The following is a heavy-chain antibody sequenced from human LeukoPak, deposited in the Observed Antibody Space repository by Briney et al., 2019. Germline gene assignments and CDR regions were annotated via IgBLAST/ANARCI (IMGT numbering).Heavy chain of an antibody. J-gene: IGHJ1*01. V-gene: IGHV4-30-4*08. D-gene: IGHD3-22*01. CDR3: ARVSIYDSSGYYYSEYFQH. CDR2: IYYSGST. CDR1: GGSISSGDYY. Sequence: SQTLSLTCTVSGGSISSGDYYWSWIRQPPGKGLEWIGYIYYSGSTYYNPSLKSRVTISVDTSKNQFSLKLSSVTAADTAVYYCARVSIYDSSGYYYSEYFQHWGQGTLVTVSS.